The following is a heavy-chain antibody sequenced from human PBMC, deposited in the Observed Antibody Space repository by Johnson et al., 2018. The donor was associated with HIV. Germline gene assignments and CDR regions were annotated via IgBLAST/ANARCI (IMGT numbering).Heavy chain of an antibody. V-gene: IGHV3-30*14. Sequence: QVRLVESGGGVVQPGRSLRLSCAASGFTFSSYAMHWVRQAPGKGLEWVAVISYDGSNKYYADSVKGRFTISRENAKNSLYLQVNSLRAGDTALYYCARGSYDGDAFDIWGQGTMVTVSS. CDR2: ISYDGSNK. CDR3: ARGSYDGDAFDI. D-gene: IGHD1-26*01. CDR1: GFTFSSYA. J-gene: IGHJ3*02.